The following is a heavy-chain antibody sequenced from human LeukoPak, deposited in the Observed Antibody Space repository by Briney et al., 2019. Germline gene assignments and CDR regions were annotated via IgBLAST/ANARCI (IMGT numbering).Heavy chain of an antibody. CDR3: ARDFGDSSEYFQH. Sequence: PGRSLRLSCAASGFTFSTYSMNWVRQSPGKGLEWVSSISGGSNYIYYADSVKGRFTISRDNAKNSLYLQMNSLRAEDTAVYYCARDFGDSSEYFQHWGQGTLVTVSS. CDR2: ISGGSNYI. D-gene: IGHD6-13*01. CDR1: GFTFSTYS. J-gene: IGHJ1*01. V-gene: IGHV3-21*01.